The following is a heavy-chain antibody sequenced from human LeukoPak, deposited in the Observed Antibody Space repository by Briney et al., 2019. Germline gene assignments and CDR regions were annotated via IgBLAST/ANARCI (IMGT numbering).Heavy chain of an antibody. CDR2: INSDGSST. CDR3: ARDPTGYDFWSGYYTAALDY. V-gene: IGHV3-74*01. D-gene: IGHD3-3*01. CDR1: GFTFSSYW. J-gene: IGHJ4*02. Sequence: GGSQRLSCAASGFTFSSYWMHWVRQAPGKGLVWVSRINSDGSSTSYADSVKGRFTTSRDNAKNTLYLQMNSLRAEDTAVYYCARDPTGYDFWSGYYTAALDYWGQGTLVTVSS.